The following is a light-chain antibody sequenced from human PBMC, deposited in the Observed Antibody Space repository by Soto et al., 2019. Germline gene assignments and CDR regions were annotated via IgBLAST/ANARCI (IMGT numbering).Light chain of an antibody. CDR1: QSVRSSS. CDR2: GAS. V-gene: IGKV3-20*01. Sequence: EIVLTQSPGTLSLSPGERATLSCRASQSVRSSSLAWYQQKPGQAPRLLVYGASSRATGIPDRFSGSGSGTDFTLTISRLEPEEFAVYYCQQYGSSGTFGQGTKVDIK. CDR3: QQYGSSGT. J-gene: IGKJ1*01.